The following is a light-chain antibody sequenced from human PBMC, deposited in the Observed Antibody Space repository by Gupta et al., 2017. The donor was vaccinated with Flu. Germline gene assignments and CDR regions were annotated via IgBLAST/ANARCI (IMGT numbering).Light chain of an antibody. V-gene: IGKV3-20*01. J-gene: IGKJ2*01. CDR3: QQCGSSLPPT. CDR2: GTS. CDR1: QSVSRSH. Sequence: PGERVTLSCRASQSVSRSHLGWYQQKSGQSPRLLISGTSIRATGSPDRLRGIGSGTDFTLTISRLEPEDFAVYYCQQCGSSLPPTVGQGTKLEIK.